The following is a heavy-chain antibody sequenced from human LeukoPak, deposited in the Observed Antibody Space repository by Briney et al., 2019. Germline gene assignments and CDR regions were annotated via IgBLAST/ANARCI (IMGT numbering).Heavy chain of an antibody. CDR2: IIPILGIA. CDR1: GGTFSSYT. Sequence: ASVKVSCKASGGTFSSYTTSWVRQAPGQGLEWMGRIIPILGIANYAQKFQGRVTITADKSTSTAYMELSSLRSEDTAVYYCAEYYYDSSGYYYAFDIWGQGTMVTVSS. D-gene: IGHD3-22*01. V-gene: IGHV1-69*02. CDR3: AEYYYDSSGYYYAFDI. J-gene: IGHJ3*02.